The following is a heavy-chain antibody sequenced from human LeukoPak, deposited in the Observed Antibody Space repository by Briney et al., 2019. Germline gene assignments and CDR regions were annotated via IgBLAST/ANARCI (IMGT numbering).Heavy chain of an antibody. CDR3: ARDERLLSFLK. Sequence: PGGSLRLSCAASGFTFSSYAMSWVRQAPGKGLEWVSVIYSGGSTYYADSVKGRFTISRDNSKNTLYLQMNSLRAEDTAIYYCARDERLLSFLKWGQGTLVTVSS. V-gene: IGHV3-23*03. CDR2: IYSGGST. J-gene: IGHJ4*02. CDR1: GFTFSSYA. D-gene: IGHD3-3*01.